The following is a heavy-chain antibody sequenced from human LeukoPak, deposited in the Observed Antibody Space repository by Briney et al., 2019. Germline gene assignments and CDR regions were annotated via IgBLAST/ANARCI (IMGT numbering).Heavy chain of an antibody. V-gene: IGHV3-23*01. CDR3: AKDFGSSTRYYYYYMDV. CDR2: ISGSGGST. CDR1: GFTFSSYG. Sequence: GGSLRLPCAASGFTFSSYGMSWVRQAPGKGLEWVSAISGSGGSTYYADSVKGRFTISRDNSKNTLYLQMNSLRAEDTAVYYCAKDFGSSTRYYYYYMDVWGKGTTVTISS. J-gene: IGHJ6*03. D-gene: IGHD2-2*01.